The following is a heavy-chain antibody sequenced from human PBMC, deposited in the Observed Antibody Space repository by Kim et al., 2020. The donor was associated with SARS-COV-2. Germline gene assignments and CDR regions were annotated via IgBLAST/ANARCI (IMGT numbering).Heavy chain of an antibody. CDR3: ARDGVEYSGYDFFDY. D-gene: IGHD5-12*01. CDR1: GGTFSSYA. J-gene: IGHJ4*02. CDR2: IIPIFGTA. Sequence: SVKVSCKASGGTFSSYAISWVRQAPGQGLEWMGGIIPIFGTANYAQKFQGRVTITADESTSTAYMELSSLRSEDTAVYYCARDGVEYSGYDFFDYWGQGTLVTVSS. V-gene: IGHV1-69*13.